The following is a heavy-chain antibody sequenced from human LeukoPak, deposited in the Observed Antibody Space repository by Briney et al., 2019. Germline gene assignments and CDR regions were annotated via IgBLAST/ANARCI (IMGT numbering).Heavy chain of an antibody. Sequence: GGSLRLSCAASGFIFSGYWMHWVRQAPGKGLEWVAVISYDGSNKYYADSVKGRFTISRDNSKNTLYLQMNSLRAEDTAVYYCARDGQVTLDAFDIWGQGTMVTVSS. V-gene: IGHV3-30-3*01. J-gene: IGHJ3*02. CDR3: ARDGQVTLDAFDI. D-gene: IGHD2/OR15-2a*01. CDR2: ISYDGSNK. CDR1: GFIFSGYW.